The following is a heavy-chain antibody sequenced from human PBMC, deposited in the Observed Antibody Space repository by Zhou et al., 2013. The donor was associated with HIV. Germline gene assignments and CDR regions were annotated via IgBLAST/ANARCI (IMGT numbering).Heavy chain of an antibody. Sequence: QVQLVQSGAEVKKPGSSVKVSCKASGGTFSSYAISWVRQAPGQGLEWMGGIIPIFGTANYAQKFQGRVTITADESTSTAYMELSSLRSEDTAVYYCAREGSAYSSADPRFREYYFDYVGPGNPGHRLL. CDR1: GGTFSSYA. J-gene: IGHJ4*02. D-gene: IGHD6-19*01. CDR2: IIPIFGTA. CDR3: AREGSAYSSADPRFREYYFDY. V-gene: IGHV1-69*12.